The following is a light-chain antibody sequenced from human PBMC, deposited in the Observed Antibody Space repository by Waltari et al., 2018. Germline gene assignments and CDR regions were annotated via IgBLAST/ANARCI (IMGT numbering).Light chain of an antibody. Sequence: SALTQPDSVSGSPGQSITISCSGISSDSGGYEYVSWYQQHPGKAPKVIIYDVNNRPSGVSNRFSGSTSGSSASLTISGLQAEDEADYYCSSFTSSTTGIFGGGTK. CDR2: DVN. CDR1: SSDSGGYEY. CDR3: SSFTSSTTGI. V-gene: IGLV2-14*03. J-gene: IGLJ2*01.